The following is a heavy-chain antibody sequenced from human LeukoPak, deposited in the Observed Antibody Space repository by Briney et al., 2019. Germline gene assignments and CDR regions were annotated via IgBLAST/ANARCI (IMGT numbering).Heavy chain of an antibody. J-gene: IGHJ4*02. V-gene: IGHV3-7*04. CDR1: GFTFSSYW. CDR3: ARVWYDFWSSDVFDY. D-gene: IGHD3-3*01. Sequence: PGGSLRLSCAASGFTFSSYWMSWVRQAPGKGLEWVANIKQDGSEKYYVDPVKGRFTISRDNAKNSLYLQMNSLRAEDTAVYYCARVWYDFWSSDVFDYWGQGTLVTVSS. CDR2: IKQDGSEK.